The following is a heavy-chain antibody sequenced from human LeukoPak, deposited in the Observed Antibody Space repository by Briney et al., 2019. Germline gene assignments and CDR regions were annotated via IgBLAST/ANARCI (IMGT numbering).Heavy chain of an antibody. CDR2: ISWNSGSI. V-gene: IGHV3-9*01. D-gene: IGHD2-2*01. Sequence: GGCLRLSCAASGYTFDDYAVHGVRRAPGKGLEWGSGISWNSGSIGYAESVKGRFTISRDNAKNSLYLQMSSLSAEDTALYYCAKDIVSTSSNWFDPWGQGTLVTVSS. J-gene: IGHJ5*02. CDR3: AKDIVSTSSNWFDP. CDR1: GYTFDDYA.